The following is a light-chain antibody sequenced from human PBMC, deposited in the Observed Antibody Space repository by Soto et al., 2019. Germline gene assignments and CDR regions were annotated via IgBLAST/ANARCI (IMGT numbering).Light chain of an antibody. CDR3: QQYYSTPIT. J-gene: IGKJ5*01. V-gene: IGKV4-1*01. CDR1: QSVLYSSNNENF. CDR2: WAS. Sequence: DIVMTQSPDSLAVSLGERATVNCKSSQSVLYSSNNENFLAWYQQKPGQPPKLLIYWASTRESGVPDRFSGSGSGTDITLTISSLQAEDVAVYYCQQYYSTPITFGQGTRLEIK.